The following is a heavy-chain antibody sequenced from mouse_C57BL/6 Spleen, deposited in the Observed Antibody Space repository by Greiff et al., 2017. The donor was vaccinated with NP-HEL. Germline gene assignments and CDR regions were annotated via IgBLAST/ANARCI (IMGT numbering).Heavy chain of an antibody. J-gene: IGHJ1*03. CDR3: TTSPGYGNYWYFDV. CDR1: GFNIKDDY. V-gene: IGHV14-4*01. D-gene: IGHD2-1*01. CDR2: IDPENGDT. Sequence: VQLQQSGAELVRPGASVKLSCTASGFNIKDDYMHWVKQRPEQGLEWIGWIDPENGDTEYASKFQGKATITADTSSNTAYLQLSSLTSEDTAVYYCTTSPGYGNYWYFDVWGTGTTVTVSS.